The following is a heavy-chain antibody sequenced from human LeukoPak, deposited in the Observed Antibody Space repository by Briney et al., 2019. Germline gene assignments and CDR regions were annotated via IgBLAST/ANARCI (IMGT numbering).Heavy chain of an antibody. V-gene: IGHV4-59*01. D-gene: IGHD3-10*01. CDR1: GGSISSYY. CDR2: IYDSGST. J-gene: IGHJ6*03. CDR3: ARGGGSGSYYFGSYYYYYMDV. Sequence: SETLSLTCTVSGGSISSYYWSWIRQPPGKGLEWIGYIYDSGSTNYNPSLKSRVTISVDTSKNQFSLKLSSVTAADTAVYYCARGGGSGSYYFGSYYYYYMDVWGKGTTVTVSS.